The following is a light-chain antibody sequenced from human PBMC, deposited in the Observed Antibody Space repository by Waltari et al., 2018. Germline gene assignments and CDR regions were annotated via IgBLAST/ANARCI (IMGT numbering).Light chain of an antibody. CDR1: QRLEASSGITP. CDR3: MHAIEVLT. J-gene: IGKJ4*01. Sequence: DILMTQTPLSSPFTLGQPASISCRSSQRLEASSGITPLRCLQQRPGQPPRLLSCNITKRVCGVAGSISGRGARADFTMKISRVEDEDVGVYYCMHAIEVLTFGGGTKVEIK. CDR2: NIT. V-gene: IGKV2-24*01.